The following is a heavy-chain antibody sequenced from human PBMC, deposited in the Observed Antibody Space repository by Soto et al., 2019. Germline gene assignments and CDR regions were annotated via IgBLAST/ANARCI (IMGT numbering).Heavy chain of an antibody. V-gene: IGHV3-53*04. J-gene: IGHJ3*02. CDR1: GFTVSSNY. CDR3: ARVIFMVRGVIMSPAPFDI. D-gene: IGHD3-10*01. Sequence: EVQLVESEGGLVQPGGSLRLSCAASGFTVSSNYMSWVRQAPGKGLEWVSVIYSGGSTYYADSVKGRFTISRHNSKNTLYLQMNSLRAEDTAVYYCARVIFMVRGVIMSPAPFDIWGQGTMVTVSS. CDR2: IYSGGST.